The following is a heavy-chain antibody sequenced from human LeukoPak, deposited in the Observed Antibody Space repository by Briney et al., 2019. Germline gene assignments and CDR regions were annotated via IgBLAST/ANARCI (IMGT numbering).Heavy chain of an antibody. CDR3: VARYNSSPDY. J-gene: IGHJ4*02. Sequence: PGGSLRLSCAASGFTFSSYGMHWVRQAPGKGLEWVAVIWYDGSNKHYADSVKGRLIISRDNSKNTLYLQMNSLRGEDTAVYYCVARYNSSPDYWGQGTLVTVSS. D-gene: IGHD6-13*01. CDR2: IWYDGSNK. V-gene: IGHV3-33*01. CDR1: GFTFSSYG.